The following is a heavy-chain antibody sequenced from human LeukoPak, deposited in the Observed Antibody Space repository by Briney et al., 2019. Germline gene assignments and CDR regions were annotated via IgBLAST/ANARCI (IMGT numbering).Heavy chain of an antibody. Sequence: PGGSLRLSWAASGYTSSNYAMHWLRQAPGKGLEWVAFIRYDGSNNDHADSVKGRFTISRDNSKNTLYMQMNSLRPEDTAIYFCATTNPRGDFDYWGQGTLVTVSS. J-gene: IGHJ4*02. D-gene: IGHD1-14*01. V-gene: IGHV3-30*02. CDR2: IRYDGSNN. CDR1: GYTSSNYA. CDR3: ATTNPRGDFDY.